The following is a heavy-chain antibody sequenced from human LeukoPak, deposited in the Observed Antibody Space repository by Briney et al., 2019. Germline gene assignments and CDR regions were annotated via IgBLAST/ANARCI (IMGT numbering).Heavy chain of an antibody. Sequence: SETVSLTCTVSGGSISSSSYYWGWIRQPPGKGLEWIGCFYYIGSTHYNPSLKSRVTISVDTSKNQFSLKLSSVTAADTAVYYCARELRSVGTSPPCYFDFWGQGTLVTVSS. CDR3: ARELRSVGTSPPCYFDF. D-gene: IGHD2-21*02. CDR2: FYYIGST. V-gene: IGHV4-39*07. CDR1: GGSISSSSYY. J-gene: IGHJ4*02.